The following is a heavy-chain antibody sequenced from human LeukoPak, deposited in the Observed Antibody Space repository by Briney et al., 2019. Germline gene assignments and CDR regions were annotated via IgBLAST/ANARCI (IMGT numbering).Heavy chain of an antibody. CDR1: GFPFSNYA. V-gene: IGHV3-23*01. D-gene: IGHD2-15*01. J-gene: IGHJ4*02. CDR2: ISASGGTT. Sequence: GGSLRLSCAASGFPFSNYAMTWVRQAPGKDLQWVSGISASGGTTYYADSVKGRFTISRDNSKNTLYLQMNSLRAEDTAVYYCAKDRFCSGGSCYSDYWGQGALVTVSS. CDR3: AKDRFCSGGSCYSDY.